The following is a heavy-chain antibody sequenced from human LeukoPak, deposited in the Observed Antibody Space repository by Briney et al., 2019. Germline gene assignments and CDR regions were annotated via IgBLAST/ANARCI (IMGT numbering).Heavy chain of an antibody. CDR1: GDSISSSY. CDR2: IQSNGDT. J-gene: IGHJ4*02. V-gene: IGHV4-59*01. Sequence: PSETLSLTCTVSGDSISSSYRTWIRQPPGKGLETIAYIQSNGDTNYNPSLKSRAAISMDTSKNQFSLILKSVTSADTAVYYCARQTRTPDYWGQGTLVTVSS. D-gene: IGHD1/OR15-1a*01. CDR3: ARQTRTPDY.